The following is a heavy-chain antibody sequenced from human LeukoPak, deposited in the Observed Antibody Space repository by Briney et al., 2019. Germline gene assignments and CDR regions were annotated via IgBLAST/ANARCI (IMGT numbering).Heavy chain of an antibody. CDR1: GYTLTELS. Sequence: ASVKVSCKVSGYTLTELSMHWVRQAPGKGLEWMGGFDPEDGETIYAQKFQGRVTMTEDTSTDTAYMEVRSLRSDDTAVYYCARDTYYDFWSGYSPSDYYMDVWGKGTTVTVSS. V-gene: IGHV1-24*01. D-gene: IGHD3-3*01. CDR2: FDPEDGET. J-gene: IGHJ6*03. CDR3: ARDTYYDFWSGYSPSDYYMDV.